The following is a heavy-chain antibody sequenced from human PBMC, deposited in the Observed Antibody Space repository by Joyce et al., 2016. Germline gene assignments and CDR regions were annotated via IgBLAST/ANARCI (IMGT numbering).Heavy chain of an antibody. CDR2: ISSTGRTQ. J-gene: IGHJ4*02. D-gene: IGHD4-11*01. V-gene: IGHV3-48*02. CDR3: ARDIYGDYSLDY. Sequence: EVQLVESGGGLVQPGMSPRLSCAASGFTFSSYSMNWIRQAPGKGLEWVSYISSTGRTQSYADSVKGRFTIARDNGKNSLYLQMDRLTDADTAIYYCARDIYGDYSLDYWGQGTLVTVSS. CDR1: GFTFSSYS.